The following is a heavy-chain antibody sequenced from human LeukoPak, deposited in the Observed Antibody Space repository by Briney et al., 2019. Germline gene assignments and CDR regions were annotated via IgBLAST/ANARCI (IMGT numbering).Heavy chain of an antibody. Sequence: ASVRVSCKASGYTFTSYYMHWVRQAPGQGLEWMGWSNPNSGGTNYAQNFQGRVTMTRDTSISTAYMELSRLTSDDTAGYYCARGRRVYGGSIYNWFDPWGQGTLVTVSS. D-gene: IGHD1-26*01. V-gene: IGHV1-2*02. J-gene: IGHJ5*02. CDR2: SNPNSGGT. CDR1: GYTFTSYY. CDR3: ARGRRVYGGSIYNWFDP.